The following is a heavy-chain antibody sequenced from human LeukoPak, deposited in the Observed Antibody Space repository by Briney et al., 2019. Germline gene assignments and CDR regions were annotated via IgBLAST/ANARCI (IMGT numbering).Heavy chain of an antibody. J-gene: IGHJ5*02. D-gene: IGHD2-2*01. V-gene: IGHV4-30-4*01. CDR2: IYYSGST. CDR3: ARGVVVVPAATNNWFDP. Sequence: SQTLSLTCTVSGGSISSGDYYWSWIRQPPGKGLEWIGYIYYSGSTYYNPSLKSRVTISVDTSKNQLSLKLSSVTAADTAVYYCARGVVVVPAATNNWFDPWGQGTLVTVSS. CDR1: GGSISSGDYY.